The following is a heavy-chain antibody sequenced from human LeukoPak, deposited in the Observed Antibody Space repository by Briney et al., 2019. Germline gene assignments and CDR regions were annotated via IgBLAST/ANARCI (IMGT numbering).Heavy chain of an antibody. Sequence: ASVKVSCKASGYTFTSYGISWVRQAPGQGLEWMGIINPSGGGTSYAQKFQGRVTMTRDTSTSTVYMELSSLRSEDTAVYYCARDGIYYGSGIDYWGQGTLVTVSS. CDR2: INPSGGGT. J-gene: IGHJ4*02. D-gene: IGHD3-10*01. CDR1: GYTFTSYG. CDR3: ARDGIYYGSGIDY. V-gene: IGHV1-46*01.